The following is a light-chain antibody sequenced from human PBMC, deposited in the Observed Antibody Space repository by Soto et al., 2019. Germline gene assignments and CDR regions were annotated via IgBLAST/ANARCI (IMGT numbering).Light chain of an antibody. Sequence: DIVMTQSPDSLSVSLGERATINCKSSQSILYRSNSKYYLAWYQQKPGHPPKLLIYWASTRGSGVPDRFSGSGSGTDFTLTISSLQAEDVAIYFCQQFFSVPLTFGGETKVEIK. CDR3: QQFFSVPLT. J-gene: IGKJ4*01. V-gene: IGKV4-1*01. CDR2: WAS. CDR1: QSILYRSNSKYY.